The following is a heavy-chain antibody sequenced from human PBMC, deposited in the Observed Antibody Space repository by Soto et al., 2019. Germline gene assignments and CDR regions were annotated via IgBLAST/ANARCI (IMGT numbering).Heavy chain of an antibody. CDR3: ARRNYTSSNGMDV. D-gene: IGHD3-3*01. J-gene: IGHJ6*02. Sequence: PGEFLKISCKGSGDSFISHWIGWVRQMPGKGLEWMGIIYPGDSDTRYSPSFQGQVTISADKSISTAYLQWSSLKASDTAMYYCARRNYTSSNGMDVWGQGTTVTVSS. CDR2: IYPGDSDT. V-gene: IGHV5-51*01. CDR1: GDSFISHW.